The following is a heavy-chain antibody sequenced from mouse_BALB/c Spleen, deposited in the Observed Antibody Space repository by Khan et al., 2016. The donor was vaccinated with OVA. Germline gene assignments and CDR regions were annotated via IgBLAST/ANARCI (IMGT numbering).Heavy chain of an antibody. V-gene: IGHV2-9*02. CDR3: ARLEDI. CDR2: IWACGTT. D-gene: IGHD1-3*01. J-gene: IGHJ2*01. Sequence: QVQLKESGPGLVAPSQSLSITCTVSGFSLTSYGVHWVRHPPGKGLEWLRVIWACGTTNYNSALMSRLSISKDNSTSQVFLKMNSLQTDDTAMYYCARLEDIWGQGTTLTVSS. CDR1: GFSLTSYG.